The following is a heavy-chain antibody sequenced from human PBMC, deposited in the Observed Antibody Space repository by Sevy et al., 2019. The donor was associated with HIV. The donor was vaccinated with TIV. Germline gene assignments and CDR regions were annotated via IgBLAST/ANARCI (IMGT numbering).Heavy chain of an antibody. V-gene: IGHV4-34*01. CDR1: GGSFSGYY. CDR2: INHRGST. J-gene: IGHJ3*02. D-gene: IGHD2-2*01. CDR3: ARHCSGTSCSHAFDI. Sequence: SETLSLTCAVYGGSFSGYYWSWIRQPPGKGLEWIGEINHRGSTNYNPSLKSRVTISGDTSKNQFSLELSSVTAADTAVYYCARHCSGTSCSHAFDIWGQGTMVTVSS.